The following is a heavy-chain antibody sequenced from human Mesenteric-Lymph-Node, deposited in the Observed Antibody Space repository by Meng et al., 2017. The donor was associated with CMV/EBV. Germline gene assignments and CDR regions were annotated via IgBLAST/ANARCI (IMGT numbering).Heavy chain of an antibody. CDR3: ARGGYSGYDSNWFDP. J-gene: IGHJ5*02. D-gene: IGHD5-12*01. CDR1: GYTFNNYE. V-gene: IGHV1-8*01. CDR2: INPNTGNT. Sequence: ASVKVSCKASGYTFNNYEINWVRQATGQGLEWVGYINPNTGNTGHAQKFQGRVTMTRDTSMSTVYMELSRLRSDDTAVYYCARGGYSGYDSNWFDPWGQGTLVTVSS.